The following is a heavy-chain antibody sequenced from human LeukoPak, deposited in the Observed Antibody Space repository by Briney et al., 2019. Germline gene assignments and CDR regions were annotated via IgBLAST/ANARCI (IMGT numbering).Heavy chain of an antibody. V-gene: IGHV5-10-1*01. J-gene: IGHJ3*02. CDR2: IDPSDFYT. D-gene: IGHD6-13*01. CDR3: ASSIAAAGIGQNTFDI. CDR1: GYSFSTYR. Sequence: GESLKISCKGSGYSFSTYRISWVRQMPGKGLEWMGKIDPSDFYTDYSPSLEGHVTISADTSISTAFLQWSGLKTSDTAIYYCASSIAAAGIGQNTFDIWGQGTVVAVSS.